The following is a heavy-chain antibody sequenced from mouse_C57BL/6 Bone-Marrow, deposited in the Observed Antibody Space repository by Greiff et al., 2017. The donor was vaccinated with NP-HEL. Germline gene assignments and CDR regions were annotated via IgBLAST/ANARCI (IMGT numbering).Heavy chain of an antibody. J-gene: IGHJ2*01. CDR3: ARSREYYGLFDY. Sequence: VQLQQSGPELVKPGASVKISCKASGYAFSSSWMNWVKQRPGKGLEWIGRIYPGDGDTNYNGKFKGKATLTADKSSSTAYMQLSSLTSEDSAVYFCARSREYYGLFDYWGQGTTLTVSS. D-gene: IGHD1-2*01. V-gene: IGHV1-82*01. CDR2: IYPGDGDT. CDR1: GYAFSSSW.